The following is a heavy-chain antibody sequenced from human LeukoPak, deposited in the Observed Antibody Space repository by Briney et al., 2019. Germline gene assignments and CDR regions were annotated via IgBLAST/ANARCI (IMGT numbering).Heavy chain of an antibody. CDR3: ARATAYLGMDV. Sequence: GGSLRLSCAASGFTFGSYEMNWVRQAPGKGLEWVSYISSSGSTIYYADSVKGRFTISRDNAKNSLYLQMNSLRAEDTAVYYCARATAYLGMDVWGQGTTVTVSS. D-gene: IGHD2-2*01. CDR1: GFTFGSYE. V-gene: IGHV3-48*03. J-gene: IGHJ6*02. CDR2: ISSSGSTI.